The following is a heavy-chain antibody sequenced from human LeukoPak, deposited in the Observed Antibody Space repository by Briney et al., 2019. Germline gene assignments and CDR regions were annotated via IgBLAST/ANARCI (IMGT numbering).Heavy chain of an antibody. CDR3: ASVHSGANFDY. CDR2: IYYSGST. J-gene: IGHJ4*02. Sequence: SETLSLTCTVSGGPISSSSYYWGWIRQPPGKGLEWIGSIYYSGSTYYNPSLKSRVTISVDTSKNQFSLKLSSVTAADTAVYYCASVHSGANFDYWGQGTLVTVSS. D-gene: IGHD5-12*01. CDR1: GGPISSSSYY. V-gene: IGHV4-39*01.